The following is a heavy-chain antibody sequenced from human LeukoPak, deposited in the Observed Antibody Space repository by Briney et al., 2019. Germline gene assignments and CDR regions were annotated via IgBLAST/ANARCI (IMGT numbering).Heavy chain of an antibody. J-gene: IGHJ3*02. CDR3: GAGDAFDI. CDR2: IRQDGSEK. V-gene: IGHV3-7*01. Sequence: TGGSLRLSCAASGFTFSGYWMYWVRQAPGKGLEWVANIRQDGSEKYYLDSVKGRFTISRDNAKNSLYLQMNSLRVEDTAVYYCGAGDAFDIWGQGTMATVSS. CDR1: GFTFSGYW.